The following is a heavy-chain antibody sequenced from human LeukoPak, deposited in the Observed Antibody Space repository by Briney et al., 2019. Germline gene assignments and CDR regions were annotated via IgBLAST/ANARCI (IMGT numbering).Heavy chain of an antibody. Sequence: GGSLRLSCAASGFTFSSYGMHWVRQAPGKGLEWVAVISYDGSNKYCADSVKGRFTISRDNSKNTLYLQMNSLRAEDTAVYYCAKGPSSQTPNDAFDIWGQGTMVTVSS. CDR1: GFTFSSYG. V-gene: IGHV3-30*18. CDR2: ISYDGSNK. J-gene: IGHJ3*02. CDR3: AKGPSSQTPNDAFDI. D-gene: IGHD6-13*01.